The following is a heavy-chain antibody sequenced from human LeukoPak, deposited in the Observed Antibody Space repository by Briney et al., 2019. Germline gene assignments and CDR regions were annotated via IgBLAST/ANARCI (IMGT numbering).Heavy chain of an antibody. V-gene: IGHV5-51*01. CDR1: GYRFTSYW. D-gene: IGHD6-13*01. J-gene: IGHJ4*02. CDR3: ARLGSSSSWSRSPLEY. CDR2: IHPGDSDT. Sequence: GESLKISCKGSGYRFTSYWIGWVRPMPGKGLEWMGIIHPGDSDTRYSPSLQGQVTISADKSISTAYVQWSSLKASDTAMYYCARLGSSSSWSRSPLEYWGQGTLVTVSS.